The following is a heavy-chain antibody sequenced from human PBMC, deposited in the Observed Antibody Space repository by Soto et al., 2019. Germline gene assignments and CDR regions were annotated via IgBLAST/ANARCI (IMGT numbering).Heavy chain of an antibody. V-gene: IGHV3-53*02. CDR2: LHSDGST. CDR3: ASSGYYDSSGDY. Sequence: EVRLVETGGRLIRPGGSLRLSCAASGLNVMGTYMNWVRQAPGKGLEWVSTLHSDGSTFYADSVKGRFSISRDGPKNIFYRQMNRLRAEDSAVYYCASSGYYDSSGDYWGQGTLVTVSS. D-gene: IGHD3-22*01. CDR1: GLNVMGTY. J-gene: IGHJ4*02.